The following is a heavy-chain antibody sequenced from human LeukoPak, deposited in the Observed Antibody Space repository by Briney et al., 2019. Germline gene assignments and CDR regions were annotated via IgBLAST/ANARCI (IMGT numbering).Heavy chain of an antibody. Sequence: GGSLRLSCAASGFTLGEYGMHWVRQAPGKGLEWLSFIRYDGGKIYYINSVKGRFTISRDNSRNTVSLQMSSLRIEDAAVYYCAKNSGPLDSSGYYFHFWGQGTLVTVS. V-gene: IGHV3-30*02. CDR2: IRYDGGKI. J-gene: IGHJ4*02. D-gene: IGHD3-22*01. CDR3: AKNSGPLDSSGYYFHF. CDR1: GFTLGEYG.